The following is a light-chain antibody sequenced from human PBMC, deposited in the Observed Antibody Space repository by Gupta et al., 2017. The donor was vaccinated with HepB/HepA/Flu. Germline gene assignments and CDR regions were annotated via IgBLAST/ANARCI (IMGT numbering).Light chain of an antibody. Sequence: DIVMTQSPDSLAVSLGERATINCKSSQSVLYSSNNKNYLAWFQQKPGQPPKLLIYWASTRKSGVPDRFSGSGSGIDFTPTISSLQAEDVAVYYCQQYYSTPYTFGQGTKLEIK. V-gene: IGKV4-1*01. CDR2: WAS. J-gene: IGKJ2*01. CDR1: QSVLYSSNNKNY. CDR3: QQYYSTPYT.